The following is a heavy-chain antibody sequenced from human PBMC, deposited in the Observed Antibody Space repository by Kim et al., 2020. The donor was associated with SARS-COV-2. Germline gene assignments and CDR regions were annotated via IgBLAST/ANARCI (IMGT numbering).Heavy chain of an antibody. CDR3: AREGDYSSSSRWFDP. Sequence: SVKVSCKASGGTFSSYAISWVRQAPGQGLEWMGGIIPIFGTANYAQKFQGRVTITADESTSTAYMELSSLRSEDTAVYYCAREGDYSSSSRWFDPWGQGTLVTVSS. J-gene: IGHJ5*02. V-gene: IGHV1-69*13. D-gene: IGHD6-6*01. CDR2: IIPIFGTA. CDR1: GGTFSSYA.